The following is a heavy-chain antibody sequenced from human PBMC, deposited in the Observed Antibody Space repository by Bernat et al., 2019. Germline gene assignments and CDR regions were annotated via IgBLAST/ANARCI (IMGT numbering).Heavy chain of an antibody. J-gene: IGHJ4*02. Sequence: QVQLVQSGAEVKKPGASVKVSCKASGYTFTSYAMQWVRQAPGQRLEGMGWINAGNGNTKYSQKFQGRVTITRDTSASTAYMELSSLRSEDTAVYYCASSPWSVRGVIGYWGQGTLVTVSS. CDR1: GYTFTSYA. CDR3: ASSPWSVRGVIGY. D-gene: IGHD3-10*01. CDR2: INAGNGNT. V-gene: IGHV1-3*01.